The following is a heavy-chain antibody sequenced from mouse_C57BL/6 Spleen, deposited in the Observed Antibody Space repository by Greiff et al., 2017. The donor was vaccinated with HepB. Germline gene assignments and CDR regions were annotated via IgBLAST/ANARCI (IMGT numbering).Heavy chain of an antibody. CDR2: IDPSDSYT. CDR1: GYTFTSYW. Sequence: QVQLQQPGAELVMPGASVKLSCKASGYTFTSYWMHWVKQRPGQGLEWIGEIDPSDSYTNYNQKFKGKSTLTVDKSSSTAYRQLSSLTSEYSAVYYCARGVMDYWGQGTSVTVSS. J-gene: IGHJ4*01. V-gene: IGHV1-69*01. CDR3: ARGVMDY.